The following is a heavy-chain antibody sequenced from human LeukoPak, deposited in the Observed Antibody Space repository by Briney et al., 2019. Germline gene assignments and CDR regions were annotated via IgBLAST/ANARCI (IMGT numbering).Heavy chain of an antibody. J-gene: IGHJ4*02. V-gene: IGHV3-72*01. CDR3: ADVGGSL. CDR1: GFTFSDHY. D-gene: IGHD1-26*01. CDR2: IRNRANGYTT. Sequence: PGGSLRLSCVASGFTFSDHYMDWVRQAPGKGLEWVGQIRNRANGYTTNYAASANGRFTISRDDSKKSLYLQMRSLKTEDTAVYYCADVGGSLWGQGTLVNVSS.